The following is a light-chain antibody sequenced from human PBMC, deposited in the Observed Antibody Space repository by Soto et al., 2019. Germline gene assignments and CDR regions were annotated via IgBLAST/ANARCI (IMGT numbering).Light chain of an antibody. CDR3: QQYNNWLWT. Sequence: EIVMTQSPATLSVSPGERATLSCRASQSVSRNVAWYQQKPGQAPRLLIHDASPRATGISVRFSGSGSGTEFTLTISSLQSEDFAVYYCQQYNNWLWTFGQGTKVEIK. CDR1: QSVSRN. V-gene: IGKV3-15*01. J-gene: IGKJ1*01. CDR2: DAS.